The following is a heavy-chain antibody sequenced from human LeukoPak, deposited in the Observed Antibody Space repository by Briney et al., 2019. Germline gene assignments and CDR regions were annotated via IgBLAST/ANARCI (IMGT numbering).Heavy chain of an antibody. CDR2: IYYSGST. J-gene: IGHJ4*02. Sequence: MSSETLSLTCTVSGGSISSSSYYWGWIRQPPGKGLEWIGSIYYSGSTYYNPSLKSRVTISVDTSKNQFSLKLSSVTAADTAVYYCAREVPGYCSGGSCTNGDYFDYWGQGTLVTVSS. V-gene: IGHV4-39*07. CDR1: GGSISSSSYY. D-gene: IGHD2-15*01. CDR3: AREVPGYCSGGSCTNGDYFDY.